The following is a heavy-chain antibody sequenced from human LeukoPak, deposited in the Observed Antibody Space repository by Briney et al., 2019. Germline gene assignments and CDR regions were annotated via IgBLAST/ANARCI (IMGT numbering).Heavy chain of an antibody. D-gene: IGHD1-26*01. CDR3: ARDVGTTVGAFDI. J-gene: IGHJ3*02. V-gene: IGHV3-7*01. Sequence: GSLRLSCAASGFTFSRYWMNWVRQAPGKGLEWVANIKRDGSEKYYVDSVKGRFTISRDNAENSLYLQVNSLRAEDTAVYYCARDVGTTVGAFDIWGQGTMVTVSS. CDR2: IKRDGSEK. CDR1: GFTFSRYW.